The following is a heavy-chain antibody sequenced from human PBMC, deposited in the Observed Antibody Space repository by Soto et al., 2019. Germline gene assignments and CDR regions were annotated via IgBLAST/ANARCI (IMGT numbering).Heavy chain of an antibody. D-gene: IGHD6-13*01. Sequence: GGSLRLSCAASGFTFSSYAMHWVRQAPGKGLEWVAVISYDGSNKYYADSVKGRFTISRDNSKNTLYLQMNSLRAEDTAVYYCARVGSSWDYYFDYWGQGTLVTVSS. V-gene: IGHV3-30-3*01. CDR1: GFTFSSYA. CDR3: ARVGSSWDYYFDY. CDR2: ISYDGSNK. J-gene: IGHJ4*02.